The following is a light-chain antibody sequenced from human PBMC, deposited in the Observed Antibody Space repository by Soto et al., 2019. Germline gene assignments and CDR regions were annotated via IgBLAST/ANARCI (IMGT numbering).Light chain of an antibody. CDR1: QTVSTY. Sequence: DTQMTQSPSSLSASVGERISITCRASQTVSTYLNWYQKKPGKAPTLLISATSTLQSGVPSRFSGSGSGTEFTLTITSLQPEDFATYYCQQTYTTPRTFGQGTKVAIK. CDR2: ATS. J-gene: IGKJ1*01. CDR3: QQTYTTPRT. V-gene: IGKV1-39*01.